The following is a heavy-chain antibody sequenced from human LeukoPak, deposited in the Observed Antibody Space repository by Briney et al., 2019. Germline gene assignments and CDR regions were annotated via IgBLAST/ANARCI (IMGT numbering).Heavy chain of an antibody. D-gene: IGHD5-18*01. V-gene: IGHV3-21*01. CDR1: GFTFSSYS. CDR2: ISSSSSYI. CDR3: AMSGKYSYGPGFDY. Sequence: PGGSLRLSCAASGFTFSSYSMNWVRQAPGKGLEWVSSISSSSSYIYYADSVKGRFTISRDNAKNSLYLQMNSLRAEDTAVYYCAMSGKYSYGPGFDYWGQGTLVTVSS. J-gene: IGHJ4*02.